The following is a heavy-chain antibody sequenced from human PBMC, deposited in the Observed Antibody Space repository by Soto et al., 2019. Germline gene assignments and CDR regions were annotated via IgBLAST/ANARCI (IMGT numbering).Heavy chain of an antibody. D-gene: IGHD6-6*01. CDR3: AKGNEEQLVGNWFDP. CDR2: ISWNSGSI. V-gene: IGHV3-9*01. J-gene: IGHJ5*02. Sequence: GGSLRLSCAASGFTFDDYAMHWVRQAPGKGLEWVSGISWNSGSIGYADSVKGRFTISRDNAKNSLYLQMNSLRAEDTALYYCAKGNEEQLVGNWFDPWGQGTLVTVSS. CDR1: GFTFDDYA.